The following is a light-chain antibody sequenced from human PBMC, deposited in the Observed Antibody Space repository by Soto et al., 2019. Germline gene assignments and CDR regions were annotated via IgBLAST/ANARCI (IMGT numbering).Light chain of an antibody. J-gene: IGKJ5*01. CDR1: QSVSSSY. V-gene: IGKV3-20*01. CDR3: QQYGSSPGT. CDR2: GAS. Sequence: EIVLTQSPGTLYFSPGERATLACMASQSVSSSYLAWYQQKPGQAPRLLIYGASSRATGIPDRFSGSGSGTDFTLTISRLEPEDFAVYYCQQYGSSPGTFGQGTRLEIK.